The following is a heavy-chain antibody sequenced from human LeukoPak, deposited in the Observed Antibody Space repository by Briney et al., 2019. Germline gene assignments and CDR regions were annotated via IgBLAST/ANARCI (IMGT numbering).Heavy chain of an antibody. Sequence: GGSLRLSCAASGFTFSSYWMSWFRQAPGKGLVWVSRINRDGSSTDYLDSVKGRFTISRDNARNTLYLQMNSLRAEDTAVYYCARVPYVFDLWGQGTMVTVSS. CDR3: ARVPYVFDL. J-gene: IGHJ3*01. CDR1: GFTFSSYW. V-gene: IGHV3-74*01. CDR2: INRDGSST.